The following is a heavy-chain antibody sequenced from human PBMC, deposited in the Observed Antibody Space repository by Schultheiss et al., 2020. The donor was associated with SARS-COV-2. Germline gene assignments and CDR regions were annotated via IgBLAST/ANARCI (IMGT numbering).Heavy chain of an antibody. CDR3: AKDQAYYDFWSGRDLNYYYYYGMDG. CDR1: GFTFSSYA. Sequence: GGSLRLSCAASGFTFSSYAMSWVRQAPGKGVEWVSAISGSGGSTYYADSVKGRFTISRDNSKNTLYLQMNSLRAEDTAVYYCAKDQAYYDFWSGRDLNYYYYYGMDGWGQGTTVTVSS. D-gene: IGHD3-3*01. V-gene: IGHV3-23*01. CDR2: ISGSGGST. J-gene: IGHJ6*02.